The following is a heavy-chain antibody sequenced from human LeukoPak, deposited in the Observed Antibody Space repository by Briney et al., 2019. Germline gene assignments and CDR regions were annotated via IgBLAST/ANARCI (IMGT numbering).Heavy chain of an antibody. CDR2: IWYDGSNK. Sequence: GSLRLSCAASGFTFSSYGMHWVRQAPGKGLEWVAVIWYDGSNKYYADSVKGRLTISRDNSKNTLYLQMNSLRAEDTAVYYCAKDLVGYYDSSGWPHHFDYWGQGTLVTVSS. J-gene: IGHJ4*02. CDR1: GFTFSSYG. D-gene: IGHD3-22*01. CDR3: AKDLVGYYDSSGWPHHFDY. V-gene: IGHV3-33*06.